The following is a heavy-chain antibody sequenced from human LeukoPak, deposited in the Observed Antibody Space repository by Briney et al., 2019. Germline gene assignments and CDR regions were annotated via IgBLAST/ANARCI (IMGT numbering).Heavy chain of an antibody. D-gene: IGHD3-10*01. CDR3: ARSLVVRGASTDAFDI. J-gene: IGHJ3*02. CDR1: GFTFSSSW. CDR2: MKQDGSEK. Sequence: GGSLRLSCAASGFTFSSSWMSWVRQAPGKGLEWVANMKQDGSEKYYEDSVKGRFTISRDNAKNSLYLQMNSLRAEDTAVYYCARSLVVRGASTDAFDIWGQGTMVTVSS. V-gene: IGHV3-7*01.